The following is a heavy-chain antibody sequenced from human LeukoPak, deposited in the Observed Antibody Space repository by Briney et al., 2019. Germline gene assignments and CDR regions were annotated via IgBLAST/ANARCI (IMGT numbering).Heavy chain of an antibody. Sequence: GGSLRLSCAASGFTFSSYAVSWVRQAPGKGLEWVSAISGSGGSTYYADSVKGRFTISRDNSKNTLYLQMNSLRAEDTAVYYCARRRITCSGGSCYAAGEFDPWGQGTLVTVSS. CDR2: ISGSGGST. V-gene: IGHV3-23*01. D-gene: IGHD2-15*01. J-gene: IGHJ5*02. CDR3: ARRRITCSGGSCYAAGEFDP. CDR1: GFTFSSYA.